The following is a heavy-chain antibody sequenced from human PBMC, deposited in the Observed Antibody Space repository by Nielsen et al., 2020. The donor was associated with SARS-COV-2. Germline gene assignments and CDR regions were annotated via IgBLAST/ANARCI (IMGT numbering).Heavy chain of an antibody. J-gene: IGHJ6*02. CDR1: GFSVSSHD. V-gene: IGHV3-53*01. Sequence: GGSLRLSCAASGFSVSSHDMNWVRQAPGKGLQWVSLIYSDGSTKYADSVKGRFTISRDNSRNTVYLQMNSLRPEDTAVYYCARDDLVSVAGDTSSSYYYYGMDVWGQGTTVTVSS. CDR2: IYSDGST. D-gene: IGHD6-19*01. CDR3: ARDDLVSVAGDTSSSYYYYGMDV.